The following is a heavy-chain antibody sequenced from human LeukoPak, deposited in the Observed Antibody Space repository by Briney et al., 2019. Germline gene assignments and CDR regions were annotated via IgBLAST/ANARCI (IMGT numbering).Heavy chain of an antibody. D-gene: IGHD3-10*01. J-gene: IGHJ4*02. CDR3: AREEGSGSYYNVMGYFDY. Sequence: PGGSLRLSCAASGFTFSSYAMHWVRQAPGKGLEWVAVISYDGSNKYYADSVKGRFTISRDNSKNTLYLQMNSLRAEDTAVYYCAREEGSGSYYNVMGYFDYWGQGTLVTVSS. CDR1: GFTFSSYA. CDR2: ISYDGSNK. V-gene: IGHV3-30-3*01.